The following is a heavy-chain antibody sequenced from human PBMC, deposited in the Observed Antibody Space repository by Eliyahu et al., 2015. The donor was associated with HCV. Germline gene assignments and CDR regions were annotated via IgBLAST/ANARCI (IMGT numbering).Heavy chain of an antibody. CDR1: GGSFSGYY. CDR2: INHSGGT. V-gene: IGHV4-34*01. D-gene: IGHD6-19*01. CDR3: ARCIAVASKRRKETGSYYYMDV. Sequence: QVQLQQWGAGLLXPSETLSLTCAVYGGSFSGYYWXXIRQPPGKGLGXIGEINHSGGTNYXPSLKSRVTISVDTSKNQFSLKLSSVTAADTAVYYCARCIAVASKRRKETGSYYYMDVWGKGTTVTVSS. J-gene: IGHJ6*03.